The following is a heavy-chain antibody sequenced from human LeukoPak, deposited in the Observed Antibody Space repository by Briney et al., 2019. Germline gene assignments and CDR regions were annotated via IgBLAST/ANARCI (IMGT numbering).Heavy chain of an antibody. Sequence: PSETRSLTCAVSGGSISSRNWCSWVRQPPGKGLEWIGETYHSGSTNYNPSLKSRVTISLDSSKNQFSLKLTSVTAADTAVYYCAREAIAVAGYAFDYWGQGTLVTVSS. V-gene: IGHV4-4*02. CDR2: TYHSGST. D-gene: IGHD6-19*01. CDR3: AREAIAVAGYAFDY. CDR1: GGSISSRNW. J-gene: IGHJ4*02.